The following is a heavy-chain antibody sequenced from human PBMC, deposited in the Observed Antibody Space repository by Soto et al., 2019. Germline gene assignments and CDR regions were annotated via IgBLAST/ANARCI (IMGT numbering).Heavy chain of an antibody. V-gene: IGHV3-9*01. J-gene: IGHJ6*02. CDR2: IYASGNV. D-gene: IGHD3-10*01. Sequence: GGSLRLSCAPSRFSVCDSAMHWVWQVQGGGLEWFLGIYASGNVGYADSVMGRFTISRDVAKRSLYLQMNSLTTEDTASYYCVKDILAGGADVWGQGTTVTVSS. CDR3: VKDILAGGADV. CDR1: RFSVCDSA.